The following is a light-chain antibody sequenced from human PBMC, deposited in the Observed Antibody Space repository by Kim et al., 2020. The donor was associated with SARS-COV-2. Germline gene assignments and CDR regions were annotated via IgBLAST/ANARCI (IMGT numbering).Light chain of an antibody. J-gene: IGLJ2*01. CDR1: SSDIGSYNY. CDR3: SSYTASSTVI. Sequence: QSALTQPASVSGSPGQSITISCAGTSSDIGSYNYVSWYQRHPGKAPKLVISDVSDRPSGVSSRFSGSKSGNTASLTISGLQAEDEADYYCSSYTASSTVIFGGGTQLTVL. V-gene: IGLV2-14*03. CDR2: DVS.